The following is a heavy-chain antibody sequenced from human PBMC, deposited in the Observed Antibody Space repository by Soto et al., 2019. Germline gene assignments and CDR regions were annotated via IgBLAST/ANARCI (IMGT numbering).Heavy chain of an antibody. Sequence: GGSLRLSCAASGFTFSSYGMHWVRQAPGKGLEWVAVIWYDGSNKYYADSVKGRFTISRDNSKNTLYLQMNSLRAEDTAVYYCARDPRLKGRYYYMDVWGKGTTVTVSS. V-gene: IGHV3-33*01. CDR1: GFTFSSYG. J-gene: IGHJ6*03. CDR2: IWYDGSNK. CDR3: ARDPRLKGRYYYMDV. D-gene: IGHD2-8*01.